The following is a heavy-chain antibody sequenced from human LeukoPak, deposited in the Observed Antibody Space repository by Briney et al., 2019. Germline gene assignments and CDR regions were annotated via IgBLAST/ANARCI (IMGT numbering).Heavy chain of an antibody. D-gene: IGHD6-13*01. CDR3: AKPRPSYSSSWYDH. J-gene: IGHJ5*02. Sequence: PGGSLRLSCAVSGLTVSSNFISWVRQAPGKGLEWVSVIYSGGRTYYAGSVKGRFTISRDNSKNTVDLQMSSLRVDDTAVYYCAKPRPSYSSSWYDHWGQGTLVTVSS. CDR2: IYSGGRT. V-gene: IGHV3-66*04. CDR1: GLTVSSNF.